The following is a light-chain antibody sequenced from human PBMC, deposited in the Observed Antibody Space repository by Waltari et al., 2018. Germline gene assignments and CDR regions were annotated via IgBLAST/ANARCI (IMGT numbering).Light chain of an antibody. CDR3: SSYAGR. V-gene: IGLV2-8*01. Sequence: QSALPQPPSASGAPGQSVTISSPGTSSDVAGYNYVSWYHQHPGKAPKLRIYDVSKRPSWVPDRSSGSKYGNTASLTVSGLQAEDEADYYCSSYAGRFGGGTKLTVL. CDR1: SSDVAGYNY. CDR2: DVS. J-gene: IGLJ3*02.